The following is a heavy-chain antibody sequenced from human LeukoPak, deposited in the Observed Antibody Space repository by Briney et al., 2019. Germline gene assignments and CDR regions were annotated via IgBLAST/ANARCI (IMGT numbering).Heavy chain of an antibody. CDR2: IYHSGST. CDR3: ASYDSSGYYNYFDY. V-gene: IGHV4-38-2*02. J-gene: IGHJ4*02. CDR1: TGSISSGYY. D-gene: IGHD3-22*01. Sequence: PSQTLSLTCNVSTGSISSGYYWGWIRQPPGKGLEWIGSIYHSGSTYYNPSLKSRVTISVDTSKNQFSLKLSSVTAADTAVYYCASYDSSGYYNYFDYWGQGTLVTVSS.